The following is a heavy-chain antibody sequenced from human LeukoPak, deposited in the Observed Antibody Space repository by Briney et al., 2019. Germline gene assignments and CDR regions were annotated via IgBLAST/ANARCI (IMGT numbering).Heavy chain of an antibody. Sequence: PSETLSLSCIVSGGSVSGYYWSWIRQPPGKGLEWIGYISYSGNTNYNPSLKSRVTISVDTSKNQFSLEVTSVTAADTAVYYCARYSSGWINYFDYWGQGTLVTVSS. CDR1: GGSVSGYY. D-gene: IGHD6-19*01. CDR3: ARYSSGWINYFDY. J-gene: IGHJ4*02. V-gene: IGHV4-59*02. CDR2: ISYSGNT.